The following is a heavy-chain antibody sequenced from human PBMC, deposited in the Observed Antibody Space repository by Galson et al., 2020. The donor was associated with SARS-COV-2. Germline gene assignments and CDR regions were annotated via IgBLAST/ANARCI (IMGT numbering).Heavy chain of an antibody. CDR3: ARDVGYYYYGMDV. J-gene: IGHJ6*02. V-gene: IGHV1-3*01. CDR2: INAGNGNT. D-gene: IGHD1-26*01. Sequence: ASVKVSCKASGYTFTNYAMHWVRQAPGQRLEWMGWINAGNGNTKYSQKFQGRVTITRDTSASTAYMELSSLRSEHTAVYYCARDVGYYYYGMDVWGQGTTVTVSS. CDR1: GYTFTNYA.